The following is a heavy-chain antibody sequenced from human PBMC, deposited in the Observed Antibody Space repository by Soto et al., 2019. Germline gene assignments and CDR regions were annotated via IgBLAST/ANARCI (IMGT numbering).Heavy chain of an antibody. CDR2: ISDDGDKR. V-gene: IGHV3-30*18. CDR3: AKARVRIVGANSFDY. CDR1: GFTFSNYG. J-gene: IGHJ4*02. Sequence: RRGSLRLSCVGSGFTFSNYGMHWVRQPPGKGLEWVALISDDGDKRYYADSVRGRLIISRDNSKDTLYLQMNSLGPDDTAVYFCAKARVRIVGANSFDYWGQGTPVTVSS. D-gene: IGHD1-26*01.